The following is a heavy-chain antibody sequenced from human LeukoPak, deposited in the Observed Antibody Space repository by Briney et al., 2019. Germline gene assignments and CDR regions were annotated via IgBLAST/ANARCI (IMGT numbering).Heavy chain of an antibody. J-gene: IGHJ6*03. CDR1: GFTFSNYW. CDR2: IKQDGSQE. CDR3: ARNQGGYYYYYYMDV. Sequence: GGSLRLSCAASGFTFSNYWMGWVRQAPGKGLEWVANIKQDGSQEYYVDSVKGRFTISRDNTKNSLYLQMNSLRAEDTAVYYCARNQGGYYYYYYMDVWGKGTTVTVSS. D-gene: IGHD3-16*01. V-gene: IGHV3-7*01.